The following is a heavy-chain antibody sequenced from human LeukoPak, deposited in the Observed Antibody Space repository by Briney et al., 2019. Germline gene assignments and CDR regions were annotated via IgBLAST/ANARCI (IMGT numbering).Heavy chain of an antibody. D-gene: IGHD5-18*01. Sequence: AGGSLRLSCAASGFTFSSYAMHWVRQAPGKGLEWVAVISYDGSNKYYADSVKGRFTISRDNSKNTLYLQMNSLRAEDTAVYYCGRALDSRYTAMVFGYWGQGTLVTVSS. CDR2: ISYDGSNK. CDR3: GRALDSRYTAMVFGY. V-gene: IGHV3-30-3*01. J-gene: IGHJ4*02. CDR1: GFTFSSYA.